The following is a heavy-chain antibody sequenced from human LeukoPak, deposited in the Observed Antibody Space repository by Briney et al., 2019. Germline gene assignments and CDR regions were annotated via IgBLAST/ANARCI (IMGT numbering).Heavy chain of an antibody. CDR3: AKGLTRIAALDY. CDR2: IKQDGSEK. V-gene: IGHV3-7*01. D-gene: IGHD6-6*01. Sequence: GGSLRLSCAASGFTFTNYWMTWVRQAPGKGLEWVANIKQDGSEKYYVDSVKGRFTISRDNSKNTLYLQMNSLRAEDTAVYYCAKGLTRIAALDYWGQGTLVTVSS. CDR1: GFTFTNYW. J-gene: IGHJ4*02.